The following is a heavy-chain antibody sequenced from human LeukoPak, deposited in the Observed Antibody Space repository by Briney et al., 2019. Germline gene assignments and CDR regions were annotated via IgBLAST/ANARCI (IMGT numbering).Heavy chain of an antibody. V-gene: IGHV1-8*02. J-gene: IGHJ4*02. CDR1: GGTFSSYA. CDR2: MNPNSGNT. Sequence: ASVKVSCKAPGGTFSSYAISWVRQATGQGLEWMGWMNPNSGNTGYAQKFQGRVTMTRNTSISTAYMELSSLRSEDTAVYYCARVTCSSTSCYDLGDFDYWGQGTLVTVSS. CDR3: ARVTCSSTSCYDLGDFDY. D-gene: IGHD2-2*01.